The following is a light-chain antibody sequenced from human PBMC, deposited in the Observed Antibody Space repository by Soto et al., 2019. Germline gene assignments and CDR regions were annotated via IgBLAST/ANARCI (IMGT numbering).Light chain of an antibody. J-gene: IGLJ2*01. CDR1: SSDVGYYNY. V-gene: IGLV2-8*01. Sequence: QSALTQPPSASGSPGQSVTISCTGTSSDVGYYNYVSWYQQHPGKAPKLMIYEVTKRPLGVPDRFSGSKSGITASLTVSGLQAEDEGDYYCSSYASSTFVIFGGGTKLTVL. CDR3: SSYASSTFVI. CDR2: EVT.